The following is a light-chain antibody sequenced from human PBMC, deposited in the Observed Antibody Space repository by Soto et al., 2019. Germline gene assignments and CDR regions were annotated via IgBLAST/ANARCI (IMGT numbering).Light chain of an antibody. CDR1: QSISSW. CDR3: QQYGSSSPWT. Sequence: DIQMTQSPSTLSASVGDRVTITCRASQSISSWLAWYQQKPGRAPKLLIYKASSLETGVPSRFSGSGSGTELTLIISSLQPDDFASYYCQQYGSSSPWTFGQGTKGEIK. V-gene: IGKV1-5*03. CDR2: KAS. J-gene: IGKJ1*01.